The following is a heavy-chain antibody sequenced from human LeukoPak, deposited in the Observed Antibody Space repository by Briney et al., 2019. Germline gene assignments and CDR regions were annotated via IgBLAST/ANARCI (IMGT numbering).Heavy chain of an antibody. CDR1: GFTSSTYA. V-gene: IGHV3-23*01. CDR3: VEGLEDRHDSSGYYSNWFDP. Sequence: GGSPRLSSAASGFTSSTYATGGVRHAPGKGLEWGSGISAIGVRTYYADPVKGRFTISRDNSKNTLYVQMNSLRAEDTVIYYCVEGLEDRHDSSGYYSNWFDPWGQGTLVTVSS. J-gene: IGHJ5*02. D-gene: IGHD3-22*01. CDR2: ISAIGVRT.